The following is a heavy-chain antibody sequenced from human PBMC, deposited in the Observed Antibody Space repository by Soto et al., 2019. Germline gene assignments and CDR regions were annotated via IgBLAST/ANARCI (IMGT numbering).Heavy chain of an antibody. CDR3: TKTDYHSWPAFDL. CDR1: GFTFINAW. J-gene: IGHJ3*01. CDR2: IKSRTHGGTT. V-gene: IGHV3-15*01. D-gene: IGHD3-3*01. Sequence: GGSLRLSCTASGFTFINAWMSWVRQAPGKGLEWVGRIKSRTHGGTTDYAPPVEGRITISRDDAKNTQYLQMHSLKAEDTAAYYCTKTDYHSWPAFDLWGQGTMVTVSS.